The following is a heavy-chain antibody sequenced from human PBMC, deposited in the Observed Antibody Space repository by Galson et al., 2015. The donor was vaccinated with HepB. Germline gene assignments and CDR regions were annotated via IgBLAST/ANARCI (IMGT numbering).Heavy chain of an antibody. CDR3: ARDTPGLRYFDWLLRLDY. J-gene: IGHJ4*02. CDR1: GYTFTSYA. V-gene: IGHV7-4-1*02. CDR2: INTNTGNP. Sequence: SVKVSCKASGYTFTSYAMNWVRQAPGQGLEWMGWINTNTGNPTYAQGFTGRFVFSLDTSVSTAYLQISSLKAEDTAVYYCARDTPGLRYFDWLLRLDYWGQGTLVTVSS. D-gene: IGHD3-9*01.